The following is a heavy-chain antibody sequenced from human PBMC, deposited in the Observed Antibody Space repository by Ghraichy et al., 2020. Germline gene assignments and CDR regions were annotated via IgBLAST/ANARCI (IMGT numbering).Heavy chain of an antibody. CDR1: GFTFDDHA. V-gene: IGHV3-9*01. Sequence: GGSLRLSCAASGFTFDDHAMHWLRQAPGKGLEWVSGITWSMTTIAYADSVKGRFTISRDNAKKALYLQMNSLRAEDTAMYYCAKDVSDFDAFDMWRQGTMVTVSS. D-gene: IGHD3/OR15-3a*01. CDR3: AKDVSDFDAFDM. J-gene: IGHJ3*02. CDR2: ITWSMTTI.